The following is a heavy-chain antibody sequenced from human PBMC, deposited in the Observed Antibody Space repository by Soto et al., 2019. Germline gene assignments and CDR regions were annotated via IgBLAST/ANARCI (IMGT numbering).Heavy chain of an antibody. Sequence: QSQTLSLTCAISGDSVSSNSAAWNWIRQSPSRGLEWLGRTYYRSKWYNDYAVSVKSRITINPATSKNQFSLQLNSVTPEDTAVYYCARETEQLVYYYYYMDVWGKGTTVTVSS. CDR3: ARETEQLVYYYYYMDV. CDR1: GDSVSSNSAA. J-gene: IGHJ6*03. CDR2: TYYRSKWYN. V-gene: IGHV6-1*01. D-gene: IGHD6-6*01.